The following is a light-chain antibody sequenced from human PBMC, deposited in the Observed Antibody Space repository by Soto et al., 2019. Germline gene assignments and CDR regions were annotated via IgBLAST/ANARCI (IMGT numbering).Light chain of an antibody. CDR3: QQSYITPFT. CDR2: AAS. V-gene: IGKV1-39*01. Sequence: DIQMTQSPSSLSASVGDRVTITCRASQSISNYLNWYQQKPGKAPKLLIYAASSSQSEVPSRFSGSGSGTDFTLTISSLQPEDIATYYCQQSYITPFTFCPGTKVEVK. J-gene: IGKJ3*01. CDR1: QSISNY.